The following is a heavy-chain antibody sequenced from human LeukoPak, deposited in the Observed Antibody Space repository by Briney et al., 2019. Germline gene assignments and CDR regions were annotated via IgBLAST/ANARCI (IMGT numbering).Heavy chain of an antibody. CDR1: GFAFSSHA. Sequence: PGGSLRLSCAASGFAFSSHAMTWVRQAPGKGLEWVSSISGSAEKTYYADSVKGRFTISRDNAKNTLYLQMNSLRAEDTAVYYCARGSGWFYFDYWGQGTLVTVSS. CDR3: ARGSGWFYFDY. V-gene: IGHV3-23*01. J-gene: IGHJ4*02. CDR2: ISGSAEKT. D-gene: IGHD6-19*01.